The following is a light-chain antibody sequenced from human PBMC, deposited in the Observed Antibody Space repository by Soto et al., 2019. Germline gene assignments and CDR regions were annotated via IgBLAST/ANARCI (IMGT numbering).Light chain of an antibody. CDR3: SSYTSSSAYV. CDR1: SSDVGGYNY. V-gene: IGLV2-14*01. CDR2: DVS. J-gene: IGLJ1*01. Sequence: QPASVSGSPGQSITISCTGTSSDVGGYNYVSWYQQHPGKAPKLMIYDVSNRPSGVSNRFSGSKSGNTASLTISGLQAEDEADYYCSSYTSSSAYVFGTGTKLTVL.